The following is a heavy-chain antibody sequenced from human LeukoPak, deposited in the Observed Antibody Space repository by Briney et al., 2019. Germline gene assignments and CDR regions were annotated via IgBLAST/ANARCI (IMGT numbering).Heavy chain of an antibody. CDR2: IYYSGST. CDR1: GGSISSYY. CDR3: ARRENWSLGY. V-gene: IGHV4-59*08. Sequence: SETLSLTCTVSGGSISSYYWSWIRQPPGKGLEWIGYIYYSGSTNYNPSLKSRVTISVDTSKNQFSLKLSSVTAADTAVYYCARRENWSLGYWGQGTLVTVSS. D-gene: IGHD1-1*01. J-gene: IGHJ4*02.